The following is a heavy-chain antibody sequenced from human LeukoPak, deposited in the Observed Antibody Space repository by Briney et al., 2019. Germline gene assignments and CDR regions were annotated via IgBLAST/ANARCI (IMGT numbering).Heavy chain of an antibody. Sequence: PGGSLRLSCVASGFTFSDYAMSWVRQAPGKGLEWVSAISGTGGSTWYADSVKGRVTISRDNSKNTLYLQMNSLRAEDTAVYYCAKDSYDSSGSRYDYWGQGTLVTVSS. D-gene: IGHD3-22*01. CDR3: AKDSYDSSGSRYDY. J-gene: IGHJ4*02. V-gene: IGHV3-23*01. CDR1: GFTFSDYA. CDR2: ISGTGGST.